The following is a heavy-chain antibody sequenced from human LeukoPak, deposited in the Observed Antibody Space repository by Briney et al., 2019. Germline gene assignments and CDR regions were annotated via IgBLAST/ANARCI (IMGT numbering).Heavy chain of an antibody. V-gene: IGHV3-9*01. D-gene: IGHD4-17*01. CDR1: GFTFDDYA. CDR2: ISWNSGSI. J-gene: IGHJ3*02. Sequence: GGSLRLSCAASGFTFDDYAMHWVRQAPGKGLEWVSGISWNSGSIGYADSVKGRFTISRDNAKNSLYLQMNSLRAEDTALYYCAKDPKAYGDYVFDIWGQGTVVTVSS. CDR3: AKDPKAYGDYVFDI.